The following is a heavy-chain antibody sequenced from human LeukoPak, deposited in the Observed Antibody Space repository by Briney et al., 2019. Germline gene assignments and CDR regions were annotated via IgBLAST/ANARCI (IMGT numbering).Heavy chain of an antibody. D-gene: IGHD3-9*01. CDR3: AREPYDILTGYLYNWFDP. CDR1: GFTFSSYG. V-gene: IGHV3-30*02. Sequence: GGSLRLSCAASGFTFSSYGTHWVRQAPGKGLEWVAFIRYDGSNKYYADSVKGRFTISRDNSKNTLYLQMNSLRAEDTAVYYCAREPYDILTGYLYNWFDPWGQGTLVTVSS. CDR2: IRYDGSNK. J-gene: IGHJ5*02.